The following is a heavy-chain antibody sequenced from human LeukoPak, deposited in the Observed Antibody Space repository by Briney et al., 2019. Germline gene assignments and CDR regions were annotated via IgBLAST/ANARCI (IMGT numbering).Heavy chain of an antibody. D-gene: IGHD6-13*01. V-gene: IGHV3-33*08. CDR2: IWSDGSKD. J-gene: IGHJ4*02. CDR1: GFTFSSYS. Sequence: QSGGSLRLSCAASGFTFSSYSMHWVRQAPGKGLEWVAVIWSDGSKDYYADSVKGRFTISRDNSRNTAYLQMNSLRAEDTAVHYCARTKLIIAAAGTCFDYWGQGTLVTVSS. CDR3: ARTKLIIAAAGTCFDY.